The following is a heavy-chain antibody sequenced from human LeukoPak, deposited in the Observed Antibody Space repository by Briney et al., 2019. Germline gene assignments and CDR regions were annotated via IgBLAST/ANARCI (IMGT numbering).Heavy chain of an antibody. Sequence: GRSLRLSCAASGFTFDDYAMHWVRHAPGKGLEWVSGISWNSGSIGYADSVKGRFTISRDNAKNSLYLQMNSLRAEDTALYYCAKDMGPESYYFDYWGQGTLVTVSS. D-gene: IGHD1-26*01. CDR1: GFTFDDYA. J-gene: IGHJ4*02. V-gene: IGHV3-9*01. CDR2: ISWNSGSI. CDR3: AKDMGPESYYFDY.